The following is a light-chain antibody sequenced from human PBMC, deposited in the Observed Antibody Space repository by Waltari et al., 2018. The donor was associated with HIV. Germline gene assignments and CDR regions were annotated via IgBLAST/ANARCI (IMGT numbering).Light chain of an antibody. J-gene: IGLJ1*01. CDR2: EFT. V-gene: IGLV2-11*01. CDR1: SSDVGGYNY. CDR3: CSFAGSYTSYV. Sequence: QPALTQPRSVSGSPGQSVTISCTGTSSDVGGYNYVSWSQQHPGKSPKLMIYEFTRRPSGVPDRFSGSRSVNTASLTISGLQAEDEAEYYCCSFAGSYTSYVFGTGTKVTVL.